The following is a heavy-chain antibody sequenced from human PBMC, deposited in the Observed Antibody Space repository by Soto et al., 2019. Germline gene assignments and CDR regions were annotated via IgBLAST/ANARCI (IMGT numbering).Heavy chain of an antibody. J-gene: IGHJ4*02. Sequence: PXETLSLTCIVSGCSVYSNGHYWGWIRQPPGKGLEWIGSIDNNGVTNYNSSLKSRVTISRDTSKNQFSLRLTSVTAADTAVYYCGKILVGATGHTDADYWGPGTLATVSS. CDR2: IDNNGVT. V-gene: IGHV4-39*01. D-gene: IGHD2-15*01. CDR1: GCSVYSNGHY. CDR3: GKILVGATGHTDADY.